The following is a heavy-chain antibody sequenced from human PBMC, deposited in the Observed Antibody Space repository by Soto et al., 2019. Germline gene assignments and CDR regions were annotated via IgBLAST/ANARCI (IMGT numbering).Heavy chain of an antibody. CDR1: GGSISSYY. V-gene: IGHV4-59*08. J-gene: IGHJ4*02. CDR2: IYYSGST. D-gene: IGHD2-2*02. CDR3: ARTAVVPAAIAVYYFDY. Sequence: SETLSLTCTVSGGSISSYYWSWIRQPPGKGLEWIGYIYYSGSTNYNPSLKSRVTISVDTSKNQFSLKLSSVTAADTAVYYCARTAVVPAAIAVYYFDYWGQGTLVTVSS.